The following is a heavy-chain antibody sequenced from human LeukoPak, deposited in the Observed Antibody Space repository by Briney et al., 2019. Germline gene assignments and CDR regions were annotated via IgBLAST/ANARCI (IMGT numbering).Heavy chain of an antibody. CDR1: GYTFTGYY. CDR2: INPNSGGT. J-gene: IGHJ4*02. Sequence: ASVKVSCKASGYTFTGYYMHWVRQAPGQGLEWMGWINPNSGGTNYAQKFRGRVTTTRDTSISTAYMELSRLRSDDTAVYYCARAEWLVLRDDYWGEGTLVTVSS. V-gene: IGHV1-2*02. D-gene: IGHD6-19*01. CDR3: ARAEWLVLRDDY.